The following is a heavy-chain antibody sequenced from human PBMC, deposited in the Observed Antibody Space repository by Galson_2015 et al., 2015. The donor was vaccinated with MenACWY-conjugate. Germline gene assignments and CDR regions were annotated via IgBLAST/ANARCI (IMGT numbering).Heavy chain of an antibody. CDR3: ARAFTFGSNYAYQFDY. V-gene: IGHV3-74*01. Sequence: SLRLCCAAFGFTFSSYWMHWVRQAPGTGLVWVSRINSDGSTTTYADSVQGRFTNSRDNAKNTLYLQMNSLRAEDTAVYYCARAFTFGSNYAYQFDYWGQGTLVTVSS. CDR1: GFTFSSYW. CDR2: INSDGSTT. J-gene: IGHJ4*02. D-gene: IGHD3-10*01.